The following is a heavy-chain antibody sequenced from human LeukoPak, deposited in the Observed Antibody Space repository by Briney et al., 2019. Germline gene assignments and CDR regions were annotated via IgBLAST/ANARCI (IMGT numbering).Heavy chain of an antibody. J-gene: IGHJ4*02. D-gene: IGHD1-26*01. CDR3: VKDSPPRYSGSPPAY. V-gene: IGHV3-7*03. CDR2: INKDGGEK. CDR1: GFTFSSYW. Sequence: GGSLRLSCAASGFTFSSYWMSWVRQAPGKGLEWVANINKDGGEKYYVDSVKGRFTISRDNAKDSLYLQMNSLRADDTAVYYCVKDSPPRYSGSPPAYWGQGTLVTVSS.